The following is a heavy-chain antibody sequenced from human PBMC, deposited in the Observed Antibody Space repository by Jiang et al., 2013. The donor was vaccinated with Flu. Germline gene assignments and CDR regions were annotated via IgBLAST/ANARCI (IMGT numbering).Heavy chain of an antibody. CDR3: VGGSYFPAYFFDH. V-gene: IGHV1-3*01. Sequence: ASTTYSLHWVRQAPDKAFSGWAGVHAANGNGKSSQNFQDRITLTKDSSANTVYMELSNLTFEDTAVYYCVGGSYFPAYFFDHWGQGNPGSPSPQ. J-gene: IGHJ4*02. CDR1: ASTTYS. CDR2: VHAANGNG. D-gene: IGHD1-26*01.